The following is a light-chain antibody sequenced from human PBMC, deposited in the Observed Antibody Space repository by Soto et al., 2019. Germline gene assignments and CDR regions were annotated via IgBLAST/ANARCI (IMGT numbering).Light chain of an antibody. CDR2: AAS. V-gene: IGKV1-39*01. J-gene: IGKJ5*01. CDR3: QQRYSTPIT. CDR1: QSISSY. Sequence: DIQMTQSPSSLSASVGDRVTITCRASQSISSYLNWYQQKQGKAPKLLIYAASSLQSGVPSRFSGSGSGTDFTLTISSLQPEDFATYYCQQRYSTPITFGQGTRLEIK.